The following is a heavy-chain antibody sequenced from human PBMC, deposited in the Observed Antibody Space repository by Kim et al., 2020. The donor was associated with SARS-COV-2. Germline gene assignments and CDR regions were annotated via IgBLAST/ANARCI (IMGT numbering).Heavy chain of an antibody. D-gene: IGHD2-15*01. CDR3: SKASGWLLRY. V-gene: IGHV3-43*02. J-gene: IGHJ4*02. CDR1: GFTFTDSV. CDR2: VSGDGGTT. Sequence: GGSLRLSCAASGFTFTDSVMHWVRQVPGKGLEWVALVSGDGGTTYYADSVKGRFTISRDKSKDSLYLQMNSLRAEDTAFYYCSKASGWLLRYWGQGTLVTVSS.